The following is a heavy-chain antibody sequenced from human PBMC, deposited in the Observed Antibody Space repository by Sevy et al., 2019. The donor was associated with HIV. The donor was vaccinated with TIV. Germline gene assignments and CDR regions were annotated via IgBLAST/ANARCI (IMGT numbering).Heavy chain of an antibody. J-gene: IGHJ5*02. CDR2: ISGSGGSS. CDR3: AKGLRGTTTNNWFDP. D-gene: IGHD4-17*01. CDR1: GFPFSSYA. Sequence: RGSLRLSCAASGFPFSSYAMSWVRQAPGKGLEWVSTISGSGGSSYYADSVKGRFTISRDNSKNTLFLQMHSLRAEDTAVYYCAKGLRGTTTNNWFDPWGQGTLVTVSS. V-gene: IGHV3-23*01.